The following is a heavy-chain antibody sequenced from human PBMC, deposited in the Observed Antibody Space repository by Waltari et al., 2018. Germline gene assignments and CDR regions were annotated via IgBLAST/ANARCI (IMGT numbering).Heavy chain of an antibody. J-gene: IGHJ4*02. V-gene: IGHV3-48*01. Sequence: ELQLVESGGGLVQPGGYLRLSCAASGFIFSSSSMTWVRQAPGKGLEVGSYISRSSSTIYYADSVKGRFTISRDNAKNSLYLQMNSLRVEDTAVYYCARAPYGDYEFDYWGQGTLVTVSS. CDR2: ISRSSSTI. CDR3: ARAPYGDYEFDY. CDR1: GFIFSSSS. D-gene: IGHD4-17*01.